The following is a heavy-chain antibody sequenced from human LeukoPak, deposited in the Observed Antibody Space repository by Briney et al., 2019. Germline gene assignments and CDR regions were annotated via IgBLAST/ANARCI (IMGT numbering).Heavy chain of an antibody. CDR2: IVVGSGNT. CDR3: AADPDYYYGMDV. CDR1: GFTFTSSA. Sequence: GTSVKVSCKASGFTFTSSAVQWVRQARGQRLEWIGWIVVGSGNTNYAQKLQERVTITRDMSTSTAYMELSSLRSEDTAVYYCAADPDYYYGMDVWGQGTTVTVSS. V-gene: IGHV1-58*01. J-gene: IGHJ6*02.